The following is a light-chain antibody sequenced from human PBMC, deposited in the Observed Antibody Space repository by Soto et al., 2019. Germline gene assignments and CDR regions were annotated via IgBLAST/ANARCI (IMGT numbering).Light chain of an antibody. V-gene: IGKV3-11*01. CDR1: QSVSSY. Sequence: EIVLAQAPGSLSLSPGEGATLSWRASQSVSSYLAWYQQKPGQAPRLLIYDASNRATGIPARFSGSGSGTDFTLTISSLEPEDFAVYYCQHRSNWPLTFGGGTKVDIK. CDR3: QHRSNWPLT. J-gene: IGKJ4*01. CDR2: DAS.